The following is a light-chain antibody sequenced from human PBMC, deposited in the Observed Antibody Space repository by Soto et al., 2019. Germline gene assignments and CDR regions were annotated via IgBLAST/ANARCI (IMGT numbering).Light chain of an antibody. Sequence: QSVLAXPASVSGSPGQSITISCTGTSSDIGTYNYVSWNQQHPGKAPKVIIYEVSNRPSGVSNRFSGSKSGNTASLTISGLQAEDEADYYCSSYTSSNTLVFGTGTKVTVL. V-gene: IGLV2-14*01. CDR2: EVS. J-gene: IGLJ1*01. CDR3: SSYTSSNTLV. CDR1: SSDIGTYNY.